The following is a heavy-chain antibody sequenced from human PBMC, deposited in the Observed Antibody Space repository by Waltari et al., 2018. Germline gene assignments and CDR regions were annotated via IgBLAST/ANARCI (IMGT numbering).Heavy chain of an antibody. CDR3: ARGAHYYGSGAYYMDV. V-gene: IGHV4-59*01. J-gene: IGHJ6*03. D-gene: IGHD3-10*01. CDR2: IYYSGSH. Sequence: QVQLQESGPGLVKPSETLSLTCTVSGGSISSYYWSWIRQPPGKGLEWIGYIYYSGSHHYNPSLKSLVTISVDTSKNQCSLKLSSVTAADTAVYYCARGAHYYGSGAYYMDVWGKGTTVTVSS. CDR1: GGSISSYY.